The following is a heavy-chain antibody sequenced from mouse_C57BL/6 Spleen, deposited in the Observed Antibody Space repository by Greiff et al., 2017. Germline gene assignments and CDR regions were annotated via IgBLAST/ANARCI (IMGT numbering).Heavy chain of an antibody. CDR2: IRNKANGYTT. J-gene: IGHJ2*01. CDR1: GFTFTDYY. V-gene: IGHV7-3*01. D-gene: IGHD1-1*01. CDR3: ARYDLYGSSYYDY. Sequence: EVMLVESGGGLVQPGGSLSLSCAASGFTFTDYYMSWVRQPPGKALEWLGFIRNKANGYTTEYSESVKGRFTISRDNSQSILYLQMNALRAADSATYYCARYDLYGSSYYDYWGQGTTLTVSS.